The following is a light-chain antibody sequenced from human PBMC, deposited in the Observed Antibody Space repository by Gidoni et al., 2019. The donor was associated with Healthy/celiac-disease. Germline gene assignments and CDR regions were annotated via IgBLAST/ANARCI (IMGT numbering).Light chain of an antibody. CDR2: GAS. CDR1: QSVIRSS. J-gene: IGKJ3*01. Sequence: DIDWQQSPGTLSLSPGERATLSCRASQSVIRSSFAWYQQKPGQAPRLLTYGASSRATGIPDRFSGSGSGTYFTLTISRLEPEYAAVYYCQQYGSSSFTFGPGTKVDIK. CDR3: QQYGSSSFT. V-gene: IGKV3-20*01.